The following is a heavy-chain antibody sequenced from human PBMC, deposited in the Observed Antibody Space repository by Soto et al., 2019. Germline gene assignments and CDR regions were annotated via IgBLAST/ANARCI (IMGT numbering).Heavy chain of an antibody. CDR2: ISQTGTYT. J-gene: IGHJ4*02. Sequence: LRLSCAASGFTFSDYYLSWVRQAPGRGLEWLSYISQTGTYTNYADSVRGRFTISRDNARSSLYLQMNSLRAEDTAVYYCTSAERGKTGVRVWGLGTLVTVSS. CDR3: TSAERGKTGVRV. CDR1: GFTFSDYY. V-gene: IGHV3-11*06. D-gene: IGHD1-1*01.